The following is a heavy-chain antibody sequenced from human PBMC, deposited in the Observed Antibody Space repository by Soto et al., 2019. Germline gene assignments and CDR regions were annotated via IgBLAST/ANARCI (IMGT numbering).Heavy chain of an antibody. CDR2: IIPIFGTA. D-gene: IGHD3-16*01. V-gene: IGHV1-69*13. J-gene: IGHJ6*02. CDR1: GGTFSSYA. CDR3: ARGVLGGQLVDYYYGMDV. Sequence: SVKVSCKASGGTFSSYAISWVRQAPGQGLEWMGGIIPIFGTANYAQKFQGRVTITADESTSTAYMELSSLRSEDTAVYYCARGVLGGQLVDYYYGMDVWGQGTTVTVSS.